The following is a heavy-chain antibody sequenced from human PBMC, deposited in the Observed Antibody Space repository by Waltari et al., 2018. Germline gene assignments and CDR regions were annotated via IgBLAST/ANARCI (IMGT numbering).Heavy chain of an antibody. CDR1: GGSISSSSYY. CDR2: IYYSGST. Sequence: QLQLQESGPGLVKPSETLSLTCTVSGGSISSSSYYWGWIRQPPGKGLEWIGSIYYSGSTYYNPSLKSRVTISVDTSKNQFSLKLSSVTAADTAGYYCARDRYSNYYLDYWGQGTLVTVSS. CDR3: ARDRYSNYYLDY. V-gene: IGHV4-39*07. J-gene: IGHJ4*02. D-gene: IGHD4-4*01.